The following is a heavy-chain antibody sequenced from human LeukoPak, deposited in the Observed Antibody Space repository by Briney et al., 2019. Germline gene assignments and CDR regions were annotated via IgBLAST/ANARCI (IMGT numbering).Heavy chain of an antibody. CDR3: ARSLPFANAFDY. D-gene: IGHD4/OR15-4a*01. Sequence: SVKVSCKASGGTFSSYAISWVRQAPGQGLEWMGGIIPIFGTANYAQKFRGRVTITADESTSTAYMELSSLRSEDTAVYYCARSLPFANAFDYWGQGTLVTVSS. CDR1: GGTFSSYA. CDR2: IIPIFGTA. J-gene: IGHJ4*02. V-gene: IGHV1-69*13.